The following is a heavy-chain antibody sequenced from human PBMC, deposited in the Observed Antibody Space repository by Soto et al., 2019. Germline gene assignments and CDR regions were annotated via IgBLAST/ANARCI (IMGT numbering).Heavy chain of an antibody. D-gene: IGHD1-1*01. J-gene: IGHJ4*02. CDR2: ISWDGLAQ. CDR1: GFPFSRYG. V-gene: IGHV3-30*18. CDR3: AKETIQVGGPNYFDY. Sequence: VQLVESGGGVVQPGRSLRLLCEASGFPFSRYGMHWVRQAPGMGLEWVAVISWDGLAQYYGDSVRGRFTISRDNSQSTLYLQMNSLRTEDTAIYYCAKETIQVGGPNYFDYWGQGVLDTVSS.